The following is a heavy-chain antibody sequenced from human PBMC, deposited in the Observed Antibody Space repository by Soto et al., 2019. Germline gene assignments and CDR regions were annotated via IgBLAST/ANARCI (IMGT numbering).Heavy chain of an antibody. Sequence: GESLKISCKGSGYSFTSYWIGWVRQMPGKGLEWMGIIYPGDSDTRYSPSFQGQVTISADKSISTAYLQWSSLKASDTAMYYCARRFGGRYYYNWFDPWGQGTLVTVSS. V-gene: IGHV5-51*01. J-gene: IGHJ5*02. D-gene: IGHD1-26*01. CDR2: IYPGDSDT. CDR1: GYSFTSYW. CDR3: ARRFGGRYYYNWFDP.